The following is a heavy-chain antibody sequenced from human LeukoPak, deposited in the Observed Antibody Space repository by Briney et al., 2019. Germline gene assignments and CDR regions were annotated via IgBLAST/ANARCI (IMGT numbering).Heavy chain of an antibody. D-gene: IGHD6-19*01. V-gene: IGHV3-23*01. CDR3: AKTVADPIYYYYYMDV. Sequence: GGSLRLSCAASGFTFSSYAMSWVRQAPGKGLEGVSAISGSGGSTYYADSVKGRLTISRDNSKNTLYLQMNSLRAEDTALYYCAKTVADPIYYYYYMDVWGKGTTVTVSS. J-gene: IGHJ6*03. CDR1: GFTFSSYA. CDR2: ISGSGGST.